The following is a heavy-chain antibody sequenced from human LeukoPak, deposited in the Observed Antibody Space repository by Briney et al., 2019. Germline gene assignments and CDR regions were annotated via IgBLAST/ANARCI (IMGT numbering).Heavy chain of an antibody. D-gene: IGHD4-23*01. Sequence: ETLSLTCTVSGGSISSSSYYWGWIRQPPGKGLEWIGSIYYSGSTYYNPSLKSRVTISVDTSKNQFSLKLSSVTAADTAVYYCARMRTPGWFDPWGQGTLVIVSS. CDR2: IYYSGST. CDR3: ARMRTPGWFDP. V-gene: IGHV4-39*07. J-gene: IGHJ5*02. CDR1: GGSISSSSYY.